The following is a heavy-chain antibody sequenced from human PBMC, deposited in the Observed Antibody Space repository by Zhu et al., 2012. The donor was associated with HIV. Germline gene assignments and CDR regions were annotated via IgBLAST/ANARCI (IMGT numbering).Heavy chain of an antibody. CDR3: ASEYDSSGYYASFDY. CDR1: GYSISSGYY. CDR2: IYHSGST. V-gene: IGHV4-38-2*01. D-gene: IGHD3-22*01. J-gene: IGHJ4*02. Sequence: QVQLQESGPGLVKPSETLSLTCAVSGYSISSGYYWGWIRQPPGKGLEWIGSIYHSGSTYYNPSLKSRVTISVDTSKNQFSLKLSSVTAADTAAYYCASEYDSSGYYASFDYWGQGTLVTVSS.